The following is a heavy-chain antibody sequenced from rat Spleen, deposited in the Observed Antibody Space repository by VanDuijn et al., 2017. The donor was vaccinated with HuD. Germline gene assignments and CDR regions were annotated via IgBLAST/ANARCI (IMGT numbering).Heavy chain of an antibody. CDR1: GLSFSNYD. Sequence: EVQLVESGGGLVRPGRSMKVSCTASGLSFSNYDMAWVRQAPTKGLEWGESIGTTGGKTYYRDSVKGRFTVSRNNAKTTLYLQMDSLRSEDTATYYCARETGYNSYFDYWGQGVMVTVSS. J-gene: IGHJ2*01. V-gene: IGHV5-25*01. CDR3: ARETGYNSYFDY. CDR2: IGTTGGKT. D-gene: IGHD1-4*01.